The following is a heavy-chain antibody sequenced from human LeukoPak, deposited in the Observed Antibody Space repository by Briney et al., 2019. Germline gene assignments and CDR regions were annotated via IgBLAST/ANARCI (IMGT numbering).Heavy chain of an antibody. CDR3: ARPDLEQQWPAYYFDY. CDR2: INPNSGGT. V-gene: IGHV1-2*02. D-gene: IGHD6-19*01. Sequence: ASVKVSCKASGYTFTGYYMHWVRQAPGQGLEWMGWINPNSGGTNYAQKLQGRVTMTRDTSISTAYMELSRLRSDDTAVYYCARPDLEQQWPAYYFDYWGQGTLVTVSS. CDR1: GYTFTGYY. J-gene: IGHJ4*02.